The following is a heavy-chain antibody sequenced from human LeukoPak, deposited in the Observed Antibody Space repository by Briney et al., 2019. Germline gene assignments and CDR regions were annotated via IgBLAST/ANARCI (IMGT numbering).Heavy chain of an antibody. Sequence: GGSLRPSCAASGFTFSSYGMHWVRQAPGNGLEWVAVISYDGSNKYYADSVKGRFTISRDNSKNTLYLQMNSLRAEDTAVYYCAKDMYSSGWYGTYFDYWGQGTLVTVSS. D-gene: IGHD6-19*01. V-gene: IGHV3-30*18. J-gene: IGHJ4*02. CDR3: AKDMYSSGWYGTYFDY. CDR1: GFTFSSYG. CDR2: ISYDGSNK.